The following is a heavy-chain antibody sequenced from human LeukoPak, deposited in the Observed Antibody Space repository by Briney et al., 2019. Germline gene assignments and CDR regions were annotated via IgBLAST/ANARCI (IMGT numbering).Heavy chain of an antibody. CDR1: GFTFSSYA. Sequence: GGSLRLSCAASGFTFSSYAMSWVRQAPGKGLEWVSAISCSGGSTYYADSVKGRFTISRDNSKNTLYLQMNSLRAEDTAVYYCAKVWVISYYGSGSSIDYWGQGTLVTVPS. CDR3: AKVWVISYYGSGSSIDY. D-gene: IGHD3-10*01. J-gene: IGHJ4*02. CDR2: ISCSGGST. V-gene: IGHV3-23*01.